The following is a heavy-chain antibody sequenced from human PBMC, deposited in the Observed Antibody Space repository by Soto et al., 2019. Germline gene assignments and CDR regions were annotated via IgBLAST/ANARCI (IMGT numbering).Heavy chain of an antibody. J-gene: IGHJ6*02. Sequence: QVQLVESGGGLVKPGGSLRLSCAASGFTFSDYYMSWIRQAPGKGLEWVSYISSSGSTIYYADSVKGRFTISRDNAKNSLYLQMNSLRAEDTAVYYCPSEGCSGGSCYTTEYYYYYYGMDVGGQGTTVTVSS. CDR3: PSEGCSGGSCYTTEYYYYYYGMDV. V-gene: IGHV3-11*01. CDR2: ISSSGSTI. CDR1: GFTFSDYY. D-gene: IGHD2-15*01.